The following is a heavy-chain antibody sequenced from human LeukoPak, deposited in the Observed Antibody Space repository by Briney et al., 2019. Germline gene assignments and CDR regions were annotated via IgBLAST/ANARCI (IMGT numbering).Heavy chain of an antibody. CDR3: ARGSGLAAFDI. CDR2: IYSGGSA. Sequence: GGSLRLSCAASGFTVSSNYMSWVRQAPGKGPEWVSVIYSGGSAYYADSVKGRSTISRDNSKNTLYLQMNSLRAEDTAVYYCARGSGLAAFDIWGQGTMVTVSS. D-gene: IGHD3-3*01. V-gene: IGHV3-53*01. CDR1: GFTVSSNY. J-gene: IGHJ3*02.